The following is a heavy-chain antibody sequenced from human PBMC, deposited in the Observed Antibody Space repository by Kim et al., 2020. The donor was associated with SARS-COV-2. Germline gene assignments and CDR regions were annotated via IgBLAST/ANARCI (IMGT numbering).Heavy chain of an antibody. Sequence: SETLSLTCAVYGGSFSGYYWSWIRQPPGKGLEWIGEINHSGSTNYNPSLKSRVTISVDTSKNQFSLKLSSVTAADTAVYYCARGRGRLTLTTYYYYGMDVWGQGTTVTVSS. D-gene: IGHD1-1*01. CDR2: INHSGST. CDR1: GGSFSGYY. V-gene: IGHV4-34*01. CDR3: ARGRGRLTLTTYYYYGMDV. J-gene: IGHJ6*02.